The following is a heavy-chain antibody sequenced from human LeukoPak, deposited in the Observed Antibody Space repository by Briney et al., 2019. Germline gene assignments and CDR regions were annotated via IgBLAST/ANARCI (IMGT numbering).Heavy chain of an antibody. Sequence: PSETLSLTCTVSGGSISSGGYYWSWIRQHPGKGLEWIGYIYYSGSTYYNPSIKSRVTISVDTSKIQFALKLSSVTAADTAVYYCARGARGYSYGYEGAFDIWGQGTMVTVSS. CDR2: IYYSGST. V-gene: IGHV4-31*03. CDR3: ARGARGYSYGYEGAFDI. CDR1: GGSISSGGYY. D-gene: IGHD5-18*01. J-gene: IGHJ3*02.